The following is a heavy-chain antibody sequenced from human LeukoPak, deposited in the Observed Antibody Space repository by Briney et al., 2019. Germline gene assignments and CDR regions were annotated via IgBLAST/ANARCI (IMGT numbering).Heavy chain of an antibody. CDR1: GFTFSNYG. J-gene: IGHJ4*02. CDR3: AKGSSDWGSN. CDR2: IRYDGNNK. D-gene: IGHD7-27*01. V-gene: IGHV3-30*02. Sequence: GGSLRLSCAASGFTFSNYGMHWVRQAPGKGLEWVAFIRYDGNNKYYADSVKGRFTISRDNSKNTLYLQMNSLRGEDTAVYYCAKGSSDWGSNRGQGTLVTVSS.